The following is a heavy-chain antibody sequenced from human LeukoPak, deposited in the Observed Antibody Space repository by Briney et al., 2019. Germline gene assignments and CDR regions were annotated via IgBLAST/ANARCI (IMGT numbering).Heavy chain of an antibody. Sequence: GGSLRLSCAASGFTFSSYAMHWVRQAPGKGLEWVSIISYDGSDEKFADSVKGRFTISRDNSKNMVFLQMNSLRAEDTAVYYCARDQGATLVRGVTPYLDYWGQGTLVSVSS. D-gene: IGHD3-10*01. J-gene: IGHJ4*02. CDR1: GFTFSSYA. V-gene: IGHV3-30*04. CDR3: ARDQGATLVRGVTPYLDY. CDR2: ISYDGSDE.